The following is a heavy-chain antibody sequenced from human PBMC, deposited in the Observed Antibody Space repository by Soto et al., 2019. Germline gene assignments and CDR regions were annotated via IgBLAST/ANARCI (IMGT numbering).Heavy chain of an antibody. Sequence: GGSLRLSCAASGFTFRNYGMNWVRQAPWKGLEWVGRIRKEANSYTTEYATSVKGRFTISRDDSKNSLYLQMNSLKTEDTAVYYCTRVQNWNSDSWGQGTLVTVSS. V-gene: IGHV3-72*01. CDR2: IRKEANSYTT. CDR1: GFTFRNYG. D-gene: IGHD3-3*01. CDR3: TRVQNWNSDS. J-gene: IGHJ4*02.